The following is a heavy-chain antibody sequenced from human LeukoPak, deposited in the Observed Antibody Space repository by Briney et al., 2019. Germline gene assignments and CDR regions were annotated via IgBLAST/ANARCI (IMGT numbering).Heavy chain of an antibody. J-gene: IGHJ4*02. CDR2: ISSSSNTI. D-gene: IGHD2-8*02. CDR1: GFSFSNYE. V-gene: IGHV3-48*02. Sequence: GGSLRLSCAASGFSFSNYEMNWVRQAPGKGLEWVSYISSSSNTIYYADSVKGRFTISRDNAKNSLYLQMNSLRDEDTAVYYCARGGNTGFDYWGQGTLVTVSS. CDR3: ARGGNTGFDY.